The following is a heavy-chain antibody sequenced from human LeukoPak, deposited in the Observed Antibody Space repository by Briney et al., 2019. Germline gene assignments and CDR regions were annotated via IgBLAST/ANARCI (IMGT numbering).Heavy chain of an antibody. Sequence: PGGSLRLSCAVSGFTFNSHAMCWVRQAPGKGLEWVSYISSSSSTIYYADSVKGRFTISRDNAKNSLYLQMNSLRDEDTAVYYCSTLSSGYYSLDYWGQGTLVTVSS. J-gene: IGHJ4*02. CDR2: ISSSSSTI. CDR1: GFTFNSHA. D-gene: IGHD3-22*01. CDR3: STLSSGYYSLDY. V-gene: IGHV3-48*02.